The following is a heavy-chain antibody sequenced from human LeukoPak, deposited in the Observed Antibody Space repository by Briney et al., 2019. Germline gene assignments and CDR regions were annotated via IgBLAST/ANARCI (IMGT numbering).Heavy chain of an antibody. CDR3: ARVSRSTSGVSGALVYYFDY. D-gene: IGHD5/OR15-5a*01. Sequence: PSETLSLTCAVSGGSISSGGYSWSRIRQPPGKGLEWIGYIYYSGSTYYNPSLKSRVTISVDTSKNQFSLKLSSVTAADTAVYYCARVSRSTSGVSGALVYYFDYWGQGTLVTVSS. J-gene: IGHJ4*02. CDR1: GGSISSGGYS. V-gene: IGHV4-31*11. CDR2: IYYSGST.